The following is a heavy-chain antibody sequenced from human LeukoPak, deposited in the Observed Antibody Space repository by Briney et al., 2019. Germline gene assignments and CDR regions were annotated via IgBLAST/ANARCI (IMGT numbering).Heavy chain of an antibody. J-gene: IGHJ4*02. V-gene: IGHV4-31*03. D-gene: IGHD2-2*01. CDR1: GGSISSGSYY. Sequence: SETLSLTCTVSGGSISSGSYYWTWIRQHPGKGLEWIGYIYSSGSAYYNPSLKSRVTISIDTSKTQSSLMLSSVTAADTAVYYCARGLATPQGEPAMPLWGQGTLVTVSS. CDR2: IYSSGSA. CDR3: ARGLATPQGEPAMPL.